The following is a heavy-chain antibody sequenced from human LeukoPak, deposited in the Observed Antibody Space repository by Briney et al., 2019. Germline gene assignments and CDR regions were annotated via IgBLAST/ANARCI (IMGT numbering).Heavy chain of an antibody. CDR3: ATGGNYLDY. CDR1: GFTFDDYA. CDR2: ISWNSGSI. J-gene: IGHJ4*02. Sequence: GGSLRLSCAASGFTFDDYAMHWVRPAPGKGLAWVSGISWNSGSIGYADSVKGRFTISRDNAKNSLYLQMNSLRAEDTALYYCATGGNYLDYWGQGTLVTVSS. V-gene: IGHV3-9*01. D-gene: IGHD4-11*01.